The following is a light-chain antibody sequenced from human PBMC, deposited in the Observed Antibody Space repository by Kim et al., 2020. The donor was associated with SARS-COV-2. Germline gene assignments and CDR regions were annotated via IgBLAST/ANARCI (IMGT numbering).Light chain of an antibody. J-gene: IGKJ4*01. CDR3: QQYNDWLT. Sequence: EIVMTQSPVTLSVSPGERATLSCRASQSVRSNLVWYQQKPGQPPRLLIYGASTRATGIPARFSGSGSWTEFTLTISSLQSDDVAVYYCQQYNDWLTFGGGTKVDIK. CDR2: GAS. CDR1: QSVRSN. V-gene: IGKV3-15*01.